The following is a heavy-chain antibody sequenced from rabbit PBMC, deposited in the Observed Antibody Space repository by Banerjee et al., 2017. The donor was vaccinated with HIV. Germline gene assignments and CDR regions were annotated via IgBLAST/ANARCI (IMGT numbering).Heavy chain of an antibody. CDR1: GLPFSGDYY. CDR3: ARAGDPGYPYATGPFTL. D-gene: IGHD6-1*01. CDR2: IDPVFGNT. V-gene: IGHV1S45*01. J-gene: IGHJ4*01. Sequence: QEQLVESGGGLVQPEGSLTLTCTASGLPFSGDYYMCWVRQAPGKGLEWIAYIDPVFGNTYYASWVNGRFTISKTSSTTVTLQMTSLTAADTATYFCARAGDPGYPYATGPFTLWGQGTLVPS.